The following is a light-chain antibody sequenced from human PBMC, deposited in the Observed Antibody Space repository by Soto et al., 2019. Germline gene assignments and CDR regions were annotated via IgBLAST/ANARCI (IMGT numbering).Light chain of an antibody. CDR3: QQYTGPPTT. CDR2: GAS. V-gene: IGKV3-20*01. J-gene: IGKJ5*01. CDR1: QSVSNNY. Sequence: TVFTQSPVTLSLPAVASAILSSLASQSVSNNYLAWYQQTPGQAPRLLIYGASTRAAGIPDRFSGSGSGTDFTLTITRLEPEDSAVYFCQQYTGPPTTFGQGTRLEIK.